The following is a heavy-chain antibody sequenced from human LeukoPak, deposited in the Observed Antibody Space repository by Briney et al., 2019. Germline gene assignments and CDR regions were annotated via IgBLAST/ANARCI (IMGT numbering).Heavy chain of an antibody. CDR3: ARSLYGSNWSHFNF. Sequence: PSETLSLTCTVSGGSISSSSYYWGWIRQPPGKGLEWIGSIYYSGSTYYNPSLKSRVTISVDTSKNQFSLKLSSVTAADTAVYYCARSLYGSNWSHFNFWGQGTLVTVSS. CDR2: IYYSGST. CDR1: GGSISSSSYY. V-gene: IGHV4-39*01. D-gene: IGHD4-11*01. J-gene: IGHJ4*02.